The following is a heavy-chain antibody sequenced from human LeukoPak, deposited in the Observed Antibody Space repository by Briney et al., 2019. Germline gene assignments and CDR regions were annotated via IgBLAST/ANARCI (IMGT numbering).Heavy chain of an antibody. CDR3: ARHPVPYDSSGYYFDY. V-gene: IGHV4-59*08. CDR1: GGSISSYY. CDR2: IYYIGST. Sequence: SETLSLTCTVSGGSISSYYWSWIRQPPGKGLEWIGYIYYIGSTNYNPSLKSRVTISVDTSKNQFSLKLSSVTAADTAVYYCARHPVPYDSSGYYFDYWGQGTLVTVSS. J-gene: IGHJ4*02. D-gene: IGHD3-22*01.